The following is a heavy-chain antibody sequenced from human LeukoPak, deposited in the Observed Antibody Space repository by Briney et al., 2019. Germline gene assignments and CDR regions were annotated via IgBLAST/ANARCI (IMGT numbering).Heavy chain of an antibody. J-gene: IGHJ4*02. D-gene: IGHD3-16*02. CDR1: GGSIRSYY. CDR2: VCYSGGT. V-gene: IGHV4-59*12. CDR3: ASTLGELSLYLDY. Sequence: TSETLSLTCTVSGGSIRSYYWTWIRQPPGKGLEWIGCVCYSGGTYYNPSLKSRVTMSLDTSKNQFSLKLSSLTAADTAVYYCASTLGELSLYLDYWGQGTLVTVSS.